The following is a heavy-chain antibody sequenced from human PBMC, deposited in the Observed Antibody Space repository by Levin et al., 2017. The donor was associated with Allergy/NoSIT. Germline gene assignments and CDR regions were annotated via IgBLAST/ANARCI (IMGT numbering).Heavy chain of an antibody. D-gene: IGHD4-11*01. CDR1: GGSISSYY. V-gene: IGHV4-59*01. CDR3: ARGGGDYSINWFDP. J-gene: IGHJ5*02. CDR2: IYYSGST. Sequence: SQTLSLTCTVSGGSISSYYWSWIRQPPGKGLEWIGYIYYSGSTNYNPSLKSRVTISVDTSKNQFSLKLSSVTAADTAVYYCARGGGDYSINWFDPWGQGTLVTVSS.